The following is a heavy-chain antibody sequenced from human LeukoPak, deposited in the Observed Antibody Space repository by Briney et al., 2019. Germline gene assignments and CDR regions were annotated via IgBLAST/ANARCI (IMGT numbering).Heavy chain of an antibody. D-gene: IGHD2-2*01. CDR1: GYTFTSYG. CDR2: ISAYNGNT. CDR3: ARDTPILGYCSSTSCYGWFDP. Sequence: ASVKVSCKASGYTFTSYGISWVQQAPGQGLEWMGWISAYNGNTNYAQKLQGRVTMTTDTSTSTAYMELRSLRSDDTAAYYCARDTPILGYCSSTSCYGWFDPWGQGTLVSVSS. V-gene: IGHV1-18*01. J-gene: IGHJ5*02.